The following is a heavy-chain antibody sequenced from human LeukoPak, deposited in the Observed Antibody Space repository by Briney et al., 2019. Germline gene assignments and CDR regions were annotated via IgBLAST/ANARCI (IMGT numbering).Heavy chain of an antibody. Sequence: ASVKVSCKASGYTFTSYYMHWVRQAPGQGLEWMGIINPSGGSTSYAQKFQGRVTMTRDTSTSTVYMELSSLRSEDTAVYYCARDPENIVVVPAAIRVSDYWGQGTLVTVSS. V-gene: IGHV1-46*01. CDR3: ARDPENIVVVPAAIRVSDY. CDR2: INPSGGST. CDR1: GYTFTSYY. J-gene: IGHJ4*02. D-gene: IGHD2-2*02.